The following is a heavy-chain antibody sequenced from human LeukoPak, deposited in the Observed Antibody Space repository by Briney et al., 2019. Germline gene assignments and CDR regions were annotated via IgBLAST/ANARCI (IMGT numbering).Heavy chain of an antibody. D-gene: IGHD4-17*01. CDR2: VYNTGST. V-gene: IGHV4-4*07. Sequence: SETLSLTCTVSGGSITTHYWSWIRQPAGREVEWIGRVYNTGSTKYNPSLESRVTMPVDTSSNRFSLNLRSVTAADTAVYYCARDLLGDYGTFDIWGQGTMVTVSS. CDR1: GGSITTHY. J-gene: IGHJ3*02. CDR3: ARDLLGDYGTFDI.